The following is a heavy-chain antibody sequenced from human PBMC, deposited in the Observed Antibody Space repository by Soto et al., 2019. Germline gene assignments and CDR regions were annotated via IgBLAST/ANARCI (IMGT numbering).Heavy chain of an antibody. Sequence: GGSLRLSCAASGFTFSSYAMSWVRQAPGKGLEWVSAISGSGGSTYYADSVKGRFTISRDNSKNTLYLQMNSLRAEDTAVYYCAKANEGRRKNYYGSGSYTYYFDYWGQGTLVTVSS. CDR1: GFTFSSYA. CDR3: AKANEGRRKNYYGSGSYTYYFDY. V-gene: IGHV3-23*01. D-gene: IGHD3-10*01. J-gene: IGHJ4*02. CDR2: ISGSGGST.